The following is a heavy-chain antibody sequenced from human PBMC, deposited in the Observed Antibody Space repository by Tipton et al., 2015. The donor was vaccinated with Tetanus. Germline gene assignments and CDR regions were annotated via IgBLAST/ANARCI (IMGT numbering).Heavy chain of an antibody. Sequence: TLSLTCTVSGGSISSGGYYWTWIRQHPGKGLEWIGNTYHRGSTYYNPSLKSRVTISMDRSNTQFSLRLDSLTAADTAVYYCARAAGFLGLTHDFWGRGTLVSVSS. V-gene: IGHV4-30-4*08. CDR1: GGSISSGGYY. D-gene: IGHD2/OR15-2a*01. CDR3: ARAAGFLGLTHDF. J-gene: IGHJ4*02. CDR2: TYHRGST.